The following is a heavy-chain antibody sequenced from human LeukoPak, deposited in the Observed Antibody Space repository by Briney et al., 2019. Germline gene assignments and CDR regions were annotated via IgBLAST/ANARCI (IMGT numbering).Heavy chain of an antibody. CDR3: ASTPKRTNYYYYYYMGV. V-gene: IGHV3-11*04. Sequence: GGSLRLSCAASGFTFSDYYMSWIRQAPGKGLEWVSYISSSGSTIYYADSVKGRFTISRDNAKNSLYLQMNSLRAEDTAVYYCASTPKRTNYYYYYYMGVWGKGTTVTVSS. CDR1: GFTFSDYY. J-gene: IGHJ6*03. CDR2: ISSSGSTI. D-gene: IGHD2-15*01.